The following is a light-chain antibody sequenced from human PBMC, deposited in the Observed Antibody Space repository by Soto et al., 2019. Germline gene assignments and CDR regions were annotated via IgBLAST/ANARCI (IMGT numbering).Light chain of an antibody. J-gene: IGKJ4*01. V-gene: IGKV1-39*01. CDR1: QSITTY. Sequence: DIQMTQSPSSLSASVGDRVTITCRASQSITTYLNWYQQKPGRAPKLLIYTASRLHSGVPARFSGSGSGTDFTLTISSLQPEDFATYYCQQDHSTPLTFGGGTKVDI. CDR3: QQDHSTPLT. CDR2: TAS.